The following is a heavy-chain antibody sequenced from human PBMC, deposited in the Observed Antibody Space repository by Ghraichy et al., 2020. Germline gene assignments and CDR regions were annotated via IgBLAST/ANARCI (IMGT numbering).Heavy chain of an antibody. J-gene: IGHJ3*02. Sequence: SGPTLVKPTQTLTLTCTFSGFSLSTSGVGVGWIRQPPGKALEWLALIYWDDDKRYSPSLKSRLTITKDTSKNQVVLTMTNMDPVDTATYYCAHTRGLTGDWDAGAFDIWGQGTMVTVSS. CDR1: GFSLSTSGVG. V-gene: IGHV2-5*02. CDR2: IYWDDDK. D-gene: IGHD7-27*01. CDR3: AHTRGLTGDWDAGAFDI.